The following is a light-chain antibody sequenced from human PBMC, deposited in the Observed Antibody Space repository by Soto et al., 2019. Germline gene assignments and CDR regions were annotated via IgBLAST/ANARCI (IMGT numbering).Light chain of an antibody. J-gene: IGLJ3*02. Sequence: QSALTQPRSVSGSPGQSVTFSCTGTSSDVGVYNYVSWYQQHPGKAPKLMIYDVSIRPSGVPDRFSGSKSGNTASLTISGLQAEDEADYYCCSYAGSPWVFGGGTKLTVL. V-gene: IGLV2-11*01. CDR3: CSYAGSPWV. CDR2: DVS. CDR1: SSDVGVYNY.